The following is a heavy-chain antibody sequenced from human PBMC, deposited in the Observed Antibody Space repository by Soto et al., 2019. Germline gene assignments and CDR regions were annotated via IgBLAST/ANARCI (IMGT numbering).Heavy chain of an antibody. CDR1: GGTFSSYA. Sequence: ASVKVSCKASGGTFSSYAISWVRQAPGQGLEWMGGIIPIFGTANYAQKFQGRVTITADESTSTAYMELSRLRSDDTAVYYCARDPYVGARVSFDYWGQGTLVTVSS. D-gene: IGHD1-26*01. V-gene: IGHV1-69*13. CDR2: IIPIFGTA. CDR3: ARDPYVGARVSFDY. J-gene: IGHJ4*02.